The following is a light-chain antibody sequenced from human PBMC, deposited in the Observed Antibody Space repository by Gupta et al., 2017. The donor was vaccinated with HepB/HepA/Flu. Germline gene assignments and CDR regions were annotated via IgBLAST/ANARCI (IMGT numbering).Light chain of an antibody. CDR3: QQTYTAPGS. CDR1: QNIRIS. J-gene: IGKJ2*04. CDR2: SAS. V-gene: IGKV1-39*01. Sequence: DIRMTQYPSSLSASVGDTVSITCRASQNIRISLNWYQQKPGKAPKLLMYSASSLQSGVSSTFSGSGSGTDFTLTINDLQPEDFATYYCQQTYTAPGSFGQGTKLEIK.